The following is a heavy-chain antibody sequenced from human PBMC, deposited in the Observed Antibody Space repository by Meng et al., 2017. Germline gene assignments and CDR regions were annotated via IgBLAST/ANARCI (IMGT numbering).Heavy chain of an antibody. CDR3: TTLIKYCSSTSCYFGYYYYGMDV. J-gene: IGHJ6*02. CDR1: GFTFSNAW. D-gene: IGHD2-2*01. CDR2: IKSKTDGGTT. Sequence: GGSLRLSCAASGFTFSNAWMSWVRQAPGKGLEWVGRIKSKTDGGTTDYAAPVKGRFTISRDDSKNTLYLQMNSLKTEDTAVYYCTTLIKYCSSTSCYFGYYYYGMDVWGQGTTVT. V-gene: IGHV3-15*01.